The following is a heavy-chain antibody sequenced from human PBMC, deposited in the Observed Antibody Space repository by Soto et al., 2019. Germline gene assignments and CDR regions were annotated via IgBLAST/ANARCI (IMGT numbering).Heavy chain of an antibody. J-gene: IGHJ5*02. CDR3: SRGRSGCWENWFDP. D-gene: IGHD6-25*01. CDR1: GGSISSYY. V-gene: IGHV4-59*01. CDR2: IYYSGST. Sequence: PSETLSLTCTVSGGSISSYYWSWIRQPPGKGLEWIGYIYYSGSTNYNPSLKSRVTISLDTSKNQFSLKMSSVTAADTAVYYSSRGRSGCWENWFDPWGQGTRVTVAS.